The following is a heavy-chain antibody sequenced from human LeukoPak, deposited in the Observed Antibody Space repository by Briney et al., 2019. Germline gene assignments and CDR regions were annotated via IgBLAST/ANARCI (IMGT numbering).Heavy chain of an antibody. V-gene: IGHV3-30*18. CDR3: AKTHNWNDVSWFDP. CDR1: GFTFSSYG. CDR2: ISYDGSNK. Sequence: PGRSLRLSCAASGFTFSSYGMHWVRQAPGKGLEWVAVISYDGSNKYYADSVKGRFTISRDNSKNTLYLQMNSLRAEDTAVYYCAKTHNWNDVSWFDPWGQGTLVTVSS. D-gene: IGHD1-20*01. J-gene: IGHJ5*02.